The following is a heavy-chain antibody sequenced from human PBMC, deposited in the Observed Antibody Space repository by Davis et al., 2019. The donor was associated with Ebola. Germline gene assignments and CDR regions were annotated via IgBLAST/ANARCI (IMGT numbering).Heavy chain of an antibody. CDR2: IKQDGSEK. Sequence: GGSLRLSCASSGFTFSSYWMSWVRQAPGKGLEWVSNIKQDGSEKYYVDSVKGRFTISRDNAKNSLYLQMNSLRAADTAVYYCAGYSSSSSDLYYYYGMDVWGQGTTVTVSS. V-gene: IGHV3-7*03. CDR3: AGYSSSSSDLYYYYGMDV. D-gene: IGHD6-6*01. CDR1: GFTFSSYW. J-gene: IGHJ6*02.